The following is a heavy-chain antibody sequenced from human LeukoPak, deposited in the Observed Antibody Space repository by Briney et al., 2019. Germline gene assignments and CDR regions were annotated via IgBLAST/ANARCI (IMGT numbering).Heavy chain of an antibody. D-gene: IGHD6-6*01. CDR3: AKDRVGNSYLFDS. V-gene: IGHV3-30-3*01. Sequence: GRSLRLSCAASGFTFSSYAMHWVRQAPGKGLEWVAVISYDGSNKYYADSVKGRFTISRDNSKNTLYLQMNSLRADDTAVYYCAKDRVGNSYLFDSWGQGTLVTVSS. CDR1: GFTFSSYA. CDR2: ISYDGSNK. J-gene: IGHJ4*02.